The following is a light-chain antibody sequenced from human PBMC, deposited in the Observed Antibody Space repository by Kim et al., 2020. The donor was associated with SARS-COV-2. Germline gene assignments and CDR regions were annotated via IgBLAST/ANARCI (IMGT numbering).Light chain of an antibody. Sequence: SYELTQPPSVSVAPGKTARITWGGNNIGSKSVHWYQQKPGQAPVLVLYRDSDRPSGIPERFSGSNSGNTATLTISRVEAGDEADYYCQVWDSSSDHVVFGGGTKLTVL. V-gene: IGLV3-21*04. J-gene: IGLJ2*01. CDR1: NIGSKS. CDR2: RDS. CDR3: QVWDSSSDHVV.